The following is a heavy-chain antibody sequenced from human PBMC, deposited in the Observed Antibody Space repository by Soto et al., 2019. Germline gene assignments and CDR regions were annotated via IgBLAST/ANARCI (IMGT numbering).Heavy chain of an antibody. CDR2: ISGSGSTI. CDR3: ASGVAASHFYYYYMDV. J-gene: IGHJ6*03. Sequence: QVQLVESGGGLVKPGGSLRLSCAASGFTFSDYYMSWIRQAPGKGLEWVSYISGSGSTIYYADSVKGRFTNFRDNAKNSLHLQMNSLRAEDTAVYYCASGVAASHFYYYYMDVWGKGTTVTVSS. D-gene: IGHD2-15*01. CDR1: GFTFSDYY. V-gene: IGHV3-11*01.